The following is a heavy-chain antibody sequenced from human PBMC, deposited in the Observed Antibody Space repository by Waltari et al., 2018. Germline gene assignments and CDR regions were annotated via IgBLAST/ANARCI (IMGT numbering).Heavy chain of an antibody. CDR1: DGSISIFY. CDR3: ARDTGGWYYDL. V-gene: IGHV4-59*01. J-gene: IGHJ2*01. CDR2: ISTSGGT. D-gene: IGHD3-10*01. Sequence: VQLLQSGPGLVKPSETLSLTCTVSDGSISIFYWTWIRQHPGKGPEWLGCISTSGGTKYNPSLQSRVSFSVDTSRNQFSLRLTSVTAADTALYYCARDTGGWYYDLWGRGSLVTVSA.